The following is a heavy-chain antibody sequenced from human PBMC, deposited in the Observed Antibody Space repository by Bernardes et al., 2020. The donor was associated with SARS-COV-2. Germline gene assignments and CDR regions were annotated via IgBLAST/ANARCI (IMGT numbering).Heavy chain of an antibody. V-gene: IGHV1-2*02. CDR2: INPNSGGT. CDR1: GYTFTGNY. CDR3: AREGAVAGLYYYYGMDV. J-gene: IGHJ6*02. D-gene: IGHD6-19*01. Sequence: WKAFGYTFTGNYMHWVRENPGQGLEWMGWINPNSGGTNYAQKFQGRVTMTRDTSISTAYMELSRLRSDDTAVYYCAREGAVAGLYYYYGMDVWGQGTTVTVSS.